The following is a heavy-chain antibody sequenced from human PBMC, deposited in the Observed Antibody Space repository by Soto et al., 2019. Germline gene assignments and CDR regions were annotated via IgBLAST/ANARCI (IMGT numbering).Heavy chain of an antibody. CDR3: AREGSGWLYDFQH. V-gene: IGHV3-21*01. Sequence: EVQLVESGGGLVKPGGSLRLSCAASGFTFSSYSMNWVRQAPGKGLEWVSSISSSSSYIYYADSVKGRFTISRDNAKNSLYLQMNSLRAEDTAVYYCAREGSGWLYDFQHWGQGTLVTVSS. D-gene: IGHD6-19*01. CDR2: ISSSSSYI. CDR1: GFTFSSYS. J-gene: IGHJ1*01.